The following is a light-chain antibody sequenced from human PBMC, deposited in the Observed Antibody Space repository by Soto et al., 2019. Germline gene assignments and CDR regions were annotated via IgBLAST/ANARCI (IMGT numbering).Light chain of an antibody. CDR2: GAS. CDR3: QHFGGSHLR. Sequence: DTVLTQSPGTLSLSPWEGATLSCRASQSVDGTYLAWYQQKPGQSPRLVMFGASNRATGIPDRFSGGGSGTDFTLTISGLEPEDFAVYFCQHFGGSHLRFGGGTKVEIK. CDR1: QSVDGTY. J-gene: IGKJ4*02. V-gene: IGKV3-20*01.